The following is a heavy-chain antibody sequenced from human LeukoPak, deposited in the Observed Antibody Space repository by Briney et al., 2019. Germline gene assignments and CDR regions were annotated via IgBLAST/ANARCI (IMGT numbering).Heavy chain of an antibody. D-gene: IGHD5-18*01. CDR1: GGSISSYY. V-gene: IGHV4-59*08. CDR2: IYYSGST. CDR3: ARHSDSTIWYFDYAMDV. J-gene: IGHJ6*02. Sequence: SETLSLTCTVSGGSISSYYWSWIRQSPGKGLEWIGYIYYSGSTNYNPSLKSRVTILVDTSKNQLSLKLRSVTATDTAVYYCARHSDSTIWYFDYAMDVWGQGTTVTVSS.